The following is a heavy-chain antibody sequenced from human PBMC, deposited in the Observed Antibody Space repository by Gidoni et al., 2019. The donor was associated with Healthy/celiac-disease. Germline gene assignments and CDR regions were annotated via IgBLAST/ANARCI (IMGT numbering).Heavy chain of an antibody. CDR2: IIPIFGTA. CDR3: ARAGYGDYEGIGGIDY. Sequence: QVQLVQXXXEVKKPGSSVKVSCKASGGTFSSYAISWVRQAPGHGLEWMGGIIPIFGTANYAQKFQGRVTITADESTSTAYMELSSLRSEDXXVYYCARAGYGDYEGIGGIDYWGQGTXXXVSS. D-gene: IGHD4-17*01. J-gene: IGHJ4*02. CDR1: GGTFSSYA. V-gene: IGHV1-69*01.